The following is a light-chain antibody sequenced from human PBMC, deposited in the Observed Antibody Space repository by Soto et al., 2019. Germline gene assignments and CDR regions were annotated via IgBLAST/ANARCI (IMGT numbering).Light chain of an antibody. V-gene: IGKV1-39*01. CDR2: GAS. CDR1: QSISQY. Sequence: DIQLTQSPSSLSASVVDRFTITCLASQSISQYVNWYQQRPGRAPKFLIYGASSLQSGVPLRFSGSGSGTDFTLTISSLQPEDFATYYCQQTYSTPRTFGPGPRWIS. CDR3: QQTYSTPRT. J-gene: IGKJ3*01.